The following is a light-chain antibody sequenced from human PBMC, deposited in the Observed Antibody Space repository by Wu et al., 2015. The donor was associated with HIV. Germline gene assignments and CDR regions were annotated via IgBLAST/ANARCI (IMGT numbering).Light chain of an antibody. V-gene: IGKV3-20*01. CDR2: GAS. CDR1: QSVSGSQ. CDR3: QQYTTSPFN. J-gene: IGKJ2*01. Sequence: EIVLTQSPGHRVFVSRGKATLSCRASQSVSGSQLAWYQQKPGQAPRLLFSGASKRATGIPDRFSGSGSGTDFTLTISRLEPEDSAVYYCQQYTTSPFNFGQGTKLEIK.